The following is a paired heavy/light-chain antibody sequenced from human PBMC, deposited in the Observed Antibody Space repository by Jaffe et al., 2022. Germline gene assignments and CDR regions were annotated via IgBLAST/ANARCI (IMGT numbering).Heavy chain of an antibody. CDR2: ISPDGSRT. J-gene: IGHJ3*02. Sequence: EVQLVESGGGLVQPGGSLRLSCAASGITFSSSWMSWVRQVPGKGPVWVSRISPDGSRTNYADSVKGRFTISRDNAKNTLYLQMNSLRAEDTAVYYCIRGGWSLDIWGQGTMVTVSS. CDR1: GITFSSSW. CDR3: IRGGWSLDI. V-gene: IGHV3-74*01. D-gene: IGHD3-3*01.
Light chain of an antibody. Sequence: DIVMTQTPLSLSVTPGQPASISCKSSESLLHSDGKTYLNWYLQKPGQPPQLLIYELSNRFSGAPDRFSGSGSGTDFTLKVSRVEAEDAGIYYCMQSVQVPLTFGGGTKVEIK. CDR3: MQSVQVPLT. J-gene: IGKJ4*01. CDR2: ELS. CDR1: ESLLHSDGKTY. V-gene: IGKV2D-29*01.